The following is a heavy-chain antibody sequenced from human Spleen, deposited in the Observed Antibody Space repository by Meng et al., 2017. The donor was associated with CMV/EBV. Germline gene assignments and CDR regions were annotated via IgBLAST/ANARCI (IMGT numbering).Heavy chain of an antibody. J-gene: IGHJ6*02. D-gene: IGHD4-11*01. V-gene: IGHV3-9*01. CDR3: ARFYSAYAMDV. CDR2: ISWNGAYI. Sequence: GGSLRLSCRASGFTFDDYAMHWVRQPPGKGLEWVAGISWNGAYIGYADSVKGRFTISRDNAKNSLYVQMNSLTTEDTAVYYCARFYSAYAMDVWGQGTTVTVS. CDR1: GFTFDDYA.